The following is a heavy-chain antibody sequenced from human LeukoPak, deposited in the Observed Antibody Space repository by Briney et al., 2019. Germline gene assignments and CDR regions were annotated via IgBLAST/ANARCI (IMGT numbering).Heavy chain of an antibody. J-gene: IGHJ5*02. V-gene: IGHV4-39*01. CDR2: IYYSGST. D-gene: IGHD4-17*01. CDR3: ARPSHNDYGDYRSWFDP. CDR1: GGSISSSSYY. Sequence: SETLSLTCTVSGGSISSSSYYWGWIRQPPGKGLEWIGSIYYSGSTYYNPSLKSRVTISVDTSKNQFSLKLNSVTAADTAVYYCARPSHNDYGDYRSWFDPWGQGTLVTVPS.